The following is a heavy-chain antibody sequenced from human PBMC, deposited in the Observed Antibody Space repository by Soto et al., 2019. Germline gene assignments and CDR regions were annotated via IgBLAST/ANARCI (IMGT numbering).Heavy chain of an antibody. Sequence: EVQLLESGGGLVQPGGSLRLSCTTSGFVFGSYPMAWVRQSPGKGLEWVSSISATGDNTYYADSVKGRCTISRDNSKQTVFLQMNGLGADDTGMYYCAKRSGSWYFFDHWGQGTMVSVYS. V-gene: IGHV3-23*01. CDR2: ISATGDNT. D-gene: IGHD6-13*01. CDR1: GFVFGSYP. CDR3: AKRSGSWYFFDH. J-gene: IGHJ4*02.